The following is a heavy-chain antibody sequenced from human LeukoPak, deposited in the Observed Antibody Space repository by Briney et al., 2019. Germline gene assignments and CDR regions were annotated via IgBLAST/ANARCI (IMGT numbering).Heavy chain of an antibody. J-gene: IGHJ4*02. CDR1: GGTFSSYA. D-gene: IGHD1-26*01. CDR3: ARVGSGSYFVDPRFDY. CDR2: IIPILGIA. Sequence: SVKVPCKASGGTFSSYAISWVRQAPGQGLEWMGRIIPILGIANYAQKFQGRVTITADKSTSTAYMGLSSLRSEDTAVYYCARVGSGSYFVDPRFDYWGQGTLVTVSS. V-gene: IGHV1-69*04.